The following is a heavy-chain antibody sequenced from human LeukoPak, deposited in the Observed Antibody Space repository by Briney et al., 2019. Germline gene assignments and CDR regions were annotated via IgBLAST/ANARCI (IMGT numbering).Heavy chain of an antibody. D-gene: IGHD3-22*01. J-gene: IGHJ4*02. V-gene: IGHV3-33*01. Sequence: QTGRSLRLSCAASGFTFNSYGMHWVRQAPGKGLEWVAVIWYDGSNKYYADSVKGRFTISRDNSKNTLYLQMNSLRAEETAVYYCARAYYYDSSGPPTDYWGQGTLVTVSS. CDR1: GFTFNSYG. CDR3: ARAYYYDSSGPPTDY. CDR2: IWYDGSNK.